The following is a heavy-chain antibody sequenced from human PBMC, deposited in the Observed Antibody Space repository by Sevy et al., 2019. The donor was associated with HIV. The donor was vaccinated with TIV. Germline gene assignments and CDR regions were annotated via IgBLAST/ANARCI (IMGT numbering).Heavy chain of an antibody. CDR1: GFTFGDYA. J-gene: IGHJ6*03. CDR3: SRVAVTMIGGPSKYYYMDV. D-gene: IGHD3-10*01. CDR2: IRSKGFGGTT. Sequence: GGSLRLSCTTSGFTFGDYAMNWFCQAPGKGLEWVGFIRSKGFGGTTDYAASVKGRITISRDESKSIAYLKMNSLKAEDTAGYYCSRVAVTMIGGPSKYYYMDVWGKGTTVTVSS. V-gene: IGHV3-49*03.